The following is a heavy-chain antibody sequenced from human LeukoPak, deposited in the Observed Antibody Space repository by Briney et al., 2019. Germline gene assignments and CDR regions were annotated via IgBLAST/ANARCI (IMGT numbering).Heavy chain of an antibody. J-gene: IGHJ4*02. Sequence: PGGSLRLSCSASGFTFSTYAMYWVRQAPGKGLEYVSGINGNGGSTYYADSVKDRFTISRDNSKNTLYLQMSSLRVEDTAVYYCVKTSRGGGKLQPSRGFDYWGQGTLVTVSS. CDR3: VKTSRGGGKLQPSRGFDY. D-gene: IGHD2-15*01. CDR2: INGNGGST. CDR1: GFTFSTYA. V-gene: IGHV3-64D*06.